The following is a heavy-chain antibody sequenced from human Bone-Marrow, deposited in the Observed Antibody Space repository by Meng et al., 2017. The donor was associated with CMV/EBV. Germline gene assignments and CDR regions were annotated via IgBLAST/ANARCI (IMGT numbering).Heavy chain of an antibody. V-gene: IGHV3-74*01. J-gene: IGHJ4*02. CDR1: GFTFMNYW. Sequence: GESLKISCAASGFTFMNYWMHWVRQNPGKGLVWVSRINSDGSTTTYADSVKGRLNITRYNAKNPLYLQMSSLRAEDTAVYYCTTSPIRWPDYWGQGTLVTVSS. D-gene: IGHD4-23*01. CDR3: TTSPIRWPDY. CDR2: INSDGSTT.